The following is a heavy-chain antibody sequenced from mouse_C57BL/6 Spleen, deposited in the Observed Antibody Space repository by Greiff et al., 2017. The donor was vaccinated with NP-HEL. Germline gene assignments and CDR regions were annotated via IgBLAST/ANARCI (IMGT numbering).Heavy chain of an antibody. D-gene: IGHD1-1*01. Sequence: VQLQQSGAELARPGASVKMSCKASGYTFTSYTMHWVKQRPGQGLEWIGYINPSSGYTKYNQKFKDKATLTADKSSNTAYMQLSSLTSEDSAVYYCEREGLFYYGSSYWYFDVWGTGTTVTVSS. J-gene: IGHJ1*03. CDR3: EREGLFYYGSSYWYFDV. CDR1: GYTFTSYT. CDR2: INPSSGYT. V-gene: IGHV1-4*01.